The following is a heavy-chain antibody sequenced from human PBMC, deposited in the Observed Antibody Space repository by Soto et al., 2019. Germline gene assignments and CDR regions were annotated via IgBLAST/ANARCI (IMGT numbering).Heavy chain of an antibody. D-gene: IGHD4-17*01. V-gene: IGHV1-24*01. J-gene: IGHJ4*02. CDR3: ATTSQGDYEGYYFDY. CDR2: FDPEDGET. CDR1: GYTLAELS. Sequence: ASVKVSCKVSGYTLAELSMHWVRQAPGKGLEWMGGFDPEDGETIYAQRFQGRVTMTEDTSTDTAYMELSSLRSEDTAVYYCATTSQGDYEGYYFDYWGQGTLVTVSS.